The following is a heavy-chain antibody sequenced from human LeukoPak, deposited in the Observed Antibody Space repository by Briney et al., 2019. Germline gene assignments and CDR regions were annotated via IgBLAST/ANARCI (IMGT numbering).Heavy chain of an antibody. D-gene: IGHD2-2*03. CDR1: GYTFTGYY. CDR3: ARDGHGCCSSTSCYCKGSYYYYMDV. CDR2: IIPIFGTA. V-gene: IGHV1-69*05. J-gene: IGHJ6*03. Sequence: GASVKVSCKASGYTFTGYYMHWVRQAPGQGLEWMGGIIPIFGTANYAQKFQGRVTITTDESTSTAYMELSSLRSEDTAVYYCARDGHGCCSSTSCYCKGSYYYYMDVWGKGTTVTVSS.